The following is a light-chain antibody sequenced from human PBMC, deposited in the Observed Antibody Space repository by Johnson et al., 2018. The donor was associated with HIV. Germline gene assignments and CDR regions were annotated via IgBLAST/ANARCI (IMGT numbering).Light chain of an antibody. CDR2: EDY. V-gene: IGLV1-51*02. Sequence: QSVLTQPPSVSAAPGQRVNISCSGHSSNIENYFVSWYQQLPGAAPRLLIYEDYKRPSGIPDRFSGSKSGASATLGITGLQTGDEADYYCGVWDASLRVGFFGTGTKVTVL. CDR3: GVWDASLRVGF. J-gene: IGLJ1*01. CDR1: SSNIENYF.